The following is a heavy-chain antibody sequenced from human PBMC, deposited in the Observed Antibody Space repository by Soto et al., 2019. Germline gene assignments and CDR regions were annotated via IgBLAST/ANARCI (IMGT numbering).Heavy chain of an antibody. CDR1: GFSFDDYV. CDR2: LDWNGVSI. J-gene: IGHJ3*02. Sequence: VQLVESGGGLVQPGRSLRLSCAASGFSFDDYVMHWVRQGPGKGLEWVSGLDWNGVSIGYADSVKGRFIISRDNAKNSLYLQMNSLRXEDTALYYCAKDIARYSGYEGAFDIWGQGTMVTVSS. V-gene: IGHV3-9*01. CDR3: AKDIARYSGYEGAFDI. D-gene: IGHD5-12*01.